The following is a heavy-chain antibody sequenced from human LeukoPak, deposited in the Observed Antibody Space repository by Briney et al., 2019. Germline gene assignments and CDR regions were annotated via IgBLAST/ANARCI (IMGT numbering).Heavy chain of an antibody. CDR1: GFTFDDYA. CDR3: AKDDNLERGADDAFDI. D-gene: IGHD1-1*01. CDR2: ISWNSGSI. J-gene: IGHJ3*02. Sequence: GGSLRLPCAASGFTFDDYAMHWVRQAPGKGLEWVSGISWNSGSIGYADSVKGRFTISRDNAKNSLYLQMNSLRAEDTALYYCAKDDNLERGADDAFDIWGQGTMVTVSS. V-gene: IGHV3-9*01.